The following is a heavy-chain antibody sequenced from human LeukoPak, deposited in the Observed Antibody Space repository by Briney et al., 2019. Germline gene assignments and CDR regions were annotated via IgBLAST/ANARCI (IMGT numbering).Heavy chain of an antibody. Sequence: GGSLRLSCAASGFTLSSYAMHWVRQAPGKGLEWVAVISYDGSNKYYADSVKGRFTISRDNSKNTLYLQMNSLRAEDTAVYYCARDHQLGAFDIWGQGTMVTVSS. CDR2: ISYDGSNK. J-gene: IGHJ3*02. V-gene: IGHV3-30-3*01. D-gene: IGHD6-13*01. CDR1: GFTLSSYA. CDR3: ARDHQLGAFDI.